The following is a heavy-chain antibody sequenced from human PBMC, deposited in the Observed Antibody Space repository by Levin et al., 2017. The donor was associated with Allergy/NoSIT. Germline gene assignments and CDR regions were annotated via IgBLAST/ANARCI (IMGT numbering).Heavy chain of an antibody. CDR1: GGSFTSYF. CDR2: IYYTGST. CDR3: ARHSGSSRGYFDY. V-gene: IGHV4-59*01. D-gene: IGHD1-26*01. Sequence: SQTLSLTCTVSGGSFTSYFWSWIRQPPGKGLEWIGYIYYTGSTNYNPSLKSRVTISLDKSKNQFSLKLSSVTAADTAVYYCARHSGSSRGYFDYWGQGTLVTVSS. J-gene: IGHJ4*02.